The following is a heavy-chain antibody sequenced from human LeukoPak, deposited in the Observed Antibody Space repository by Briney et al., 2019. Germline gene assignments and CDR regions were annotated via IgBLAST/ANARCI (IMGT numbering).Heavy chain of an antibody. Sequence: ASVKVSCKASGYTFTSYDINWMRQAPGQGLEWMGGIIPIFGTANYAQKFQGRVTITADESTSTAYMELSSLRSEDTAVYYCASGEYCGGDCYFNWFDPWGQGTLVTVSS. CDR1: GYTFTSYD. J-gene: IGHJ5*02. V-gene: IGHV1-69*13. CDR3: ASGEYCGGDCYFNWFDP. CDR2: IIPIFGTA. D-gene: IGHD2-21*02.